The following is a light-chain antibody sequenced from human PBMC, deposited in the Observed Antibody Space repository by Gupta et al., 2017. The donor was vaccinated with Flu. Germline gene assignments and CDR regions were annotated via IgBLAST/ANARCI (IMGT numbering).Light chain of an antibody. V-gene: IGKV1-39*01. CDR3: KQRFRTRPYT. CDR1: QSISIF. Sequence: DIQMTESPASLSAFVGDRVTITCRASQSISIFLNWYHQKPGKAPKLLIYAASKLQSGGQSRLSSSGSGTEFTLTISSLQPEDFAINYRKQRFRTRPYTFGQGTKLDIK. J-gene: IGKJ2*01. CDR2: AAS.